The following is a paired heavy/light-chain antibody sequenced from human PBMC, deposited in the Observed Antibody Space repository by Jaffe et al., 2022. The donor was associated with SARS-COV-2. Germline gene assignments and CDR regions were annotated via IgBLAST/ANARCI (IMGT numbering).Light chain of an antibody. Sequence: DIQMSQSPSSLSASVGDRVTLTCRASQSISKYLNWYQQKPGQTPKLLIYAASSLQSGAPTRFSGSGSGTDFTLTITSLQPEDFGTYFCQQSYSTLRTFGQGTKVEI. J-gene: IGKJ1*01. CDR2: AAS. V-gene: IGKV1-39*01. CDR1: QSISKY. CDR3: QQSYSTLRT.
Heavy chain of an antibody. CDR3: ARDSGDYHSGMDV. CDR2: IGAYNVNT. Sequence: QVQLVQSGGEVKKPGASVKVSCTTSGYTFIRNGISWVRQAPGQGLEWMGWIGAYNVNTNYARKFKGRVTMTTDASSSTAYMELRSLTFDDTAVYYCARDSGDYHSGMDVWGQGTTVTVSS. J-gene: IGHJ6*02. V-gene: IGHV1-18*01. CDR1: GYTFIRNG.